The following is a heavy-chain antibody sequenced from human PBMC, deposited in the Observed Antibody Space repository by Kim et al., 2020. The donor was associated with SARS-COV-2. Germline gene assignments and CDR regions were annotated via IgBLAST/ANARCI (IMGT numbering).Heavy chain of an antibody. J-gene: IGHJ4*02. CDR1: GFTVSSNY. D-gene: IGHD6-19*01. CDR2: IYSGGST. Sequence: GGSLRLSCAASGFTVSSNYMSWVRQAPGKGLEWVSVIYSGGSTYYADSVKGRFTISRDNSKNTLYLQMNSLRAEDTAVYYCARGLIAVAGTDWGQGTLVTVSS. V-gene: IGHV3-53*01. CDR3: ARGLIAVAGTD.